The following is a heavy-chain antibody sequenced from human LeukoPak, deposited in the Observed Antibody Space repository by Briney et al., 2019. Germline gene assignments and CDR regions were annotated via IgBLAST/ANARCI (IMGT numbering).Heavy chain of an antibody. CDR1: GFTFSSYS. J-gene: IGHJ5*02. Sequence: GGSLRLSCAASGFTFSSYSMNWVRQAPGKGLEWVSSISSSSSYIYYADSVKGRFTISRDNAKNSLYLQMNSLRAEDTAVYYCARDGSYGRSVRRFDPWGQGTLVTVSS. CDR2: ISSSSSYI. CDR3: ARDGSYGRSVRRFDP. D-gene: IGHD5-18*01. V-gene: IGHV3-21*01.